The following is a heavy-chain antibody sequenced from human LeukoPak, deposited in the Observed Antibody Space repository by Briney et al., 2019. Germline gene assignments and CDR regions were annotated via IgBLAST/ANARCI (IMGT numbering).Heavy chain of an antibody. CDR2: ISYDGSNK. CDR1: GFTFSSYG. Sequence: GRSLRLSCAASGFTFSSYGMHWVRQAPGKGLEWVSVISYDGSNKYYADSVKGRFTISRDNSKNTLYLQMNSLRAEDTAVYYCAKGSPAAMVKEPLFDYWGQGTLVTVSS. J-gene: IGHJ4*02. CDR3: AKGSPAAMVKEPLFDY. V-gene: IGHV3-30*18. D-gene: IGHD5-18*01.